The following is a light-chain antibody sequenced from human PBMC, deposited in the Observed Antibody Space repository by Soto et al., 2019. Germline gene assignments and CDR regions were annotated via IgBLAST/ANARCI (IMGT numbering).Light chain of an antibody. Sequence: AIQMTQSPSSFSASTGDRVTISCRASQGISSYLAWYQQKPGKAPKLLIYGASTLQSGVPSRFSGSGFGTDFTLTISCLQSGDFATYYCQHYNSYPWTFGQGTKVEIK. CDR1: QGISSY. V-gene: IGKV1-8*01. CDR2: GAS. J-gene: IGKJ1*01. CDR3: QHYNSYPWT.